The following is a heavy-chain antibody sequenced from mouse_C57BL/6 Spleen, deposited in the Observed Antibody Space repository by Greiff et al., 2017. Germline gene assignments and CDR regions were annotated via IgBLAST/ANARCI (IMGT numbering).Heavy chain of an antibody. CDR1: GYAFSSYW. CDR2: IYPGDGDT. Sequence: QVQLQQSGAELVKPGASVKISCKASGYAFSSYWMNWVKQRPGKGLEWIGQIYPGDGDTNYNGKFKGKATLTADKSSSTAYMQLSSLTSEDSAVYSCARDPYDYDVEYFDVWGTGTTVTVSS. D-gene: IGHD2-4*01. CDR3: ARDPYDYDVEYFDV. V-gene: IGHV1-80*01. J-gene: IGHJ1*03.